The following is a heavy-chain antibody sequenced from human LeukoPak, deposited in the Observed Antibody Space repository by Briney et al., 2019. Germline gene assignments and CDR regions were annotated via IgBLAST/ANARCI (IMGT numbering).Heavy chain of an antibody. CDR3: ARADLPLGDYVWGSYRYNKFYYYYGMDV. V-gene: IGHV3-21*01. CDR1: GFTFSSYS. J-gene: IGHJ6*02. D-gene: IGHD3-16*02. Sequence: GGSLRLSCAASGFTFSSYSVNWVRQAPGKGLEWVSSISSSSSYIYYADSVKGRFTISRDNAKNSLYLQMNSLRAEDTAVYYCARADLPLGDYVWGSYRYNKFYYYYGMDVWGQGTTVTVSS. CDR2: ISSSSSYI.